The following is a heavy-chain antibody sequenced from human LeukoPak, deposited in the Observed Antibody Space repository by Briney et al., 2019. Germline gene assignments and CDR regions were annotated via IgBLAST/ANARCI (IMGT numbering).Heavy chain of an antibody. Sequence: SETLSLTCTVSGGSISSSGKYGAWIRQPPGKGLEWMGSMFYSGTTYYNPSLKSRVTISVHTSKNQVSLKLSSVTAADTALYYCVSYCSGGRCDDWGQGTLVTVSS. CDR1: GGSISSSGKY. CDR2: MFYSGTT. D-gene: IGHD2-15*01. J-gene: IGHJ4*02. V-gene: IGHV4-39*01. CDR3: VSYCSGGRCDD.